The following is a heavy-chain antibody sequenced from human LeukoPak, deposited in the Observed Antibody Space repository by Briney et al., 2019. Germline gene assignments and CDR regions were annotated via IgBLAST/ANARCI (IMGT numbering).Heavy chain of an antibody. CDR1: GGSISSGNW. CDR2: IYHSGST. Sequence: SETLSLTCAVSGGSISSGNWWSWVRPPPGKGLEWIGEIYHSGSTIYNPALKSRVTISVDTSKNQFSLKLSSVTAADTAVYYRARDYRTVTTNYYYMDVWGKGTTVTVSS. V-gene: IGHV4-4*02. D-gene: IGHD4-17*01. J-gene: IGHJ6*03. CDR3: ARDYRTVTTNYYYMDV.